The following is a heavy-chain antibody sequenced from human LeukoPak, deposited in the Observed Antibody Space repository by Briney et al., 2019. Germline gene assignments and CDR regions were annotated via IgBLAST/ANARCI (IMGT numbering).Heavy chain of an antibody. J-gene: IGHJ4*02. CDR3: AKARATYLYDTSGYSALDY. D-gene: IGHD3-22*01. CDR1: RFTFSSYV. CDR2: IWYDGDNK. V-gene: IGHV3-33*06. Sequence: GGSLRLSCAASRFTFSSYVMHWVRQAPGKGLEWVALIWYDGDNKYYSDSVKGRFTISRDNSKNTLYLQMNSLRAEDTAVYYCAKARATYLYDTSGYSALDYWGQGTLVTVSS.